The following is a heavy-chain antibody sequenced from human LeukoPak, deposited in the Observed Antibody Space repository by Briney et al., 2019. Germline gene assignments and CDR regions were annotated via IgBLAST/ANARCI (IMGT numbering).Heavy chain of an antibody. CDR3: ARGGSYWERNYYYYYMDV. J-gene: IGHJ6*03. D-gene: IGHD1-26*01. CDR2: IKQDGSEK. CDR1: GFTLSSYW. Sequence: GGSLRLSCAASGFTLSSYWMSWVRQAPGKELEWVANIKQDGSEKYYVDSVKGRFTISRDNAKNSLYLQMNSLRAEDTAVYYCARGGSYWERNYYYYYMDVWGNGTTVTVSS. V-gene: IGHV3-7*01.